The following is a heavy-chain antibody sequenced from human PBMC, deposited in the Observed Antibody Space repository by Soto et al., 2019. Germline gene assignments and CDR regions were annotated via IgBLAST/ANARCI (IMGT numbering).Heavy chain of an antibody. CDR1: GGSIFSSY. J-gene: IGHJ5*02. D-gene: IGHD2-15*01. CDR2: VYYSGST. V-gene: IGHV4-59*01. CDR3: ERVPAASSWFDP. Sequence: PSETLSLTCTVSGGSIFSSYWTWIRQPPGKGLEWIGNVYYSGSTNYNPSLKSRITISVDTSKNQFSLNLSSVTAADTAVYYCERVPAASSWFDPWGQGTLVTVS.